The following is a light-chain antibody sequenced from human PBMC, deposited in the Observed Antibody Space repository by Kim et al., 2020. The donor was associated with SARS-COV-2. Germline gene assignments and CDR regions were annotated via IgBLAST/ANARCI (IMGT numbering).Light chain of an antibody. V-gene: IGLV3-21*04. CDR2: YDS. J-gene: IGLJ3*02. CDR1: NIGSKG. CDR3: QVWDSSSDRV. Sequence: SYELTQPPSVSVAPGKTARITCGGNNIGSKGVHWYQQKPGQAPVLVIYYDSDRPSGIPERFSGSNSGNTATLTISRVEAGDEADYYCQVWDSSSDRVFGGGTQLTVL.